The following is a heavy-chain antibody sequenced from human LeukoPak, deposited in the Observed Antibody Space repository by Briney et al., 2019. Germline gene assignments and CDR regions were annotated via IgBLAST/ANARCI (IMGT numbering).Heavy chain of an antibody. CDR2: ISAYNGDT. Sequence: ASVKVSCKASGYTFTSHGISWVRQAPGQGLEWMGWISAYNGDTKYAQNLQGRVTLTTYTSTTTAYLELRSLTSDDTAVYYCARDFATTTVASPSNAFEIWGQGTMVTVSS. D-gene: IGHD4-23*01. CDR3: ARDFATTTVASPSNAFEI. CDR1: GYTFTSHG. V-gene: IGHV1-18*01. J-gene: IGHJ3*02.